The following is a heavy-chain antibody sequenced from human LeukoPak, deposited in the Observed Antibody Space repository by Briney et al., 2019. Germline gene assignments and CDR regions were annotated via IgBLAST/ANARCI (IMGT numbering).Heavy chain of an antibody. CDR1: GFTFSSYA. D-gene: IGHD3-10*01. Sequence: GGSLRLSCAASGFTFSSYAMSWVRQAPGKGLEWVSSISGSGGSTYYADSVKGRFTISRDNSKNTLYLQMNSLRAEDTAVYYCAKDANGIKLLSVVDYWGQGTLVTVSS. CDR2: ISGSGGST. V-gene: IGHV3-23*01. CDR3: AKDANGIKLLSVVDY. J-gene: IGHJ4*02.